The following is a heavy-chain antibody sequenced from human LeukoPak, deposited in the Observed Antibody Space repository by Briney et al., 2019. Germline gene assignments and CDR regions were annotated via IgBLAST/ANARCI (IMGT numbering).Heavy chain of an antibody. V-gene: IGHV4-34*01. CDR2: INHSGST. CDR3: ASNPYYGSGSYGFDY. Sequence: SETLSLTCAVYGGSFSGSYWSWIRQPPGKGLEWIGEINHSGSTNYNPSLKSRVTISVDTSKNQFSLKLSSVTAADTAVYYCASNPYYGSGSYGFDYWGQGTLVTVSS. CDR1: GGSFSGSY. J-gene: IGHJ4*02. D-gene: IGHD3-10*01.